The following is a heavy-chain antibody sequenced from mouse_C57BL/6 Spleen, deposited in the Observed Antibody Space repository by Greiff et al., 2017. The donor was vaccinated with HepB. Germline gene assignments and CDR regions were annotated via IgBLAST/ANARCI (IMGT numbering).Heavy chain of an antibody. V-gene: IGHV1-5*01. J-gene: IGHJ4*01. CDR1: GYTFTSYW. CDR2: IYPGNSDT. D-gene: IGHD2-3*01. Sequence: EVQLQQSGTVLARPGASVKMSCKTSGYTFTSYWMHWVKQRPGQGLEWIGAIYPGNSDTSYNQKFKGKAKLTAGTSASTAYMELSSLTNEDSAVYYWTRYDGYYKGSMDYWGQGTSVTVSS. CDR3: TRYDGYYKGSMDY.